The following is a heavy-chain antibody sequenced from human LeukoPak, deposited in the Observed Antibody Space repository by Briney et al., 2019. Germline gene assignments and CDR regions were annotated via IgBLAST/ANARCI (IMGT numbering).Heavy chain of an antibody. D-gene: IGHD2-15*01. J-gene: IGHJ4*02. CDR1: GGSFRGSY. CDR3: ARLPYCSGGSCYFDY. V-gene: IGHV4-34*01. CDR2: INHSGST. Sequence: SETLSLTCAVEGGSFRGSYWSWIRQPPGKGLKWIGEINHSGSTNYNPSLKSRVTTSVDTSKHQFSLKLSSVTAADTAVYYCARLPYCSGGSCYFDYWGQGTLVTVSS.